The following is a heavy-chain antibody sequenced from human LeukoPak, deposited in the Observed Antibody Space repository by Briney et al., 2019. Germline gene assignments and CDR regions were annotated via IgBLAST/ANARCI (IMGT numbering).Heavy chain of an antibody. CDR1: GGSISSYY. D-gene: IGHD6-13*01. CDR3: ARTPGVAAALDY. Sequence: SETLSLTCTVSGGSISSYYWSRIRQPPGKGLEWIGYIYYSGSTNYNPSLKSRVTISVDTSKNQLSLKLSSVTAADTAVYYCARTPGVAAALDYWGQGTLVTVSS. J-gene: IGHJ4*02. V-gene: IGHV4-59*01. CDR2: IYYSGST.